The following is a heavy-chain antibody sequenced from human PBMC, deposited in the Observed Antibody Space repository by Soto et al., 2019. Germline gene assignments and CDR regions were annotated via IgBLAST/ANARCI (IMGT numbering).Heavy chain of an antibody. CDR2: ISGSGGST. J-gene: IGHJ4*02. CDR1: GFTFNNYA. Sequence: EVQLSESGGGLVQPGGSLRLSCAASGFTFNNYAINWVRQAPGKGLEWVSAISGSGGSTYYADSVKGRFTISRDNSKNTVDLPMSSLRAEDTAVYYCTKGWFGHFLYDYWGQGTLVTVSS. D-gene: IGHD3-10*01. V-gene: IGHV3-23*01. CDR3: TKGWFGHFLYDY.